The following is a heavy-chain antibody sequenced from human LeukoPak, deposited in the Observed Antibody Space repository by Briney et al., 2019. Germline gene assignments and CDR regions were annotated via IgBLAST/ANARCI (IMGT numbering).Heavy chain of an antibody. CDR1: GFTFSSYA. CDR3: ARDGSLPDATVLRFLEWYTTADDYYYGMDV. D-gene: IGHD3-3*01. J-gene: IGHJ6*02. Sequence: RAGGSLRLSCAASGFTFSSYAMSWVRQAPGKGLEWVSAISGSGGSTYYADSVKGRFTISRDSSKNTLYLQMNSLRAVDTAVYYCARDGSLPDATVLRFLEWYTTADDYYYGMDVWGQGTTVTVSS. CDR2: ISGSGGST. V-gene: IGHV3-23*01.